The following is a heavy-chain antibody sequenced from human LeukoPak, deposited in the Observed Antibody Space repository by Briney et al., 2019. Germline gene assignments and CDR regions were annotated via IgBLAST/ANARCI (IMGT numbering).Heavy chain of an antibody. CDR3: ARGRRYCSSTSCYHYYYYGMDV. CDR1: GGSFSCYY. CDR2: INHSGST. J-gene: IGHJ6*02. V-gene: IGHV4-34*01. D-gene: IGHD2-2*01. Sequence: SETLSLTCAVYGGSFSCYYWSWIRQPPGKGLEWIGEINHSGSTNYNPSLKSRVTISVDTSKNQFSLKLSSVTAADTAVYYCARGRRYCSSTSCYHYYYYGMDVWGQGTTVTVSS.